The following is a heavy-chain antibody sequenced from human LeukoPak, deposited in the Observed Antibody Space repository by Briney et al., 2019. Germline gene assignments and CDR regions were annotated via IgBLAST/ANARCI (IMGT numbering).Heavy chain of an antibody. CDR2: ISGSGGST. V-gene: IGHV3-23*01. Sequence: GGSLRLSCAASGFTFSSYAMSWVRQAPGKGLEWVSAISGSGGSTYYADSVKGRFTISRDNSKNTLYLQMNSLRAEDTAVYYCAKDNRAYYGSGCYYIDYWGQGTLVTVSS. CDR3: AKDNRAYYGSGCYYIDY. D-gene: IGHD3-10*01. J-gene: IGHJ4*02. CDR1: GFTFSSYA.